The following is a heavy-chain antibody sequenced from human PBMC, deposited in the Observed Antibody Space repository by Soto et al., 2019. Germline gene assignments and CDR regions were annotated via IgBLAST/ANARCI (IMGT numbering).Heavy chain of an antibody. D-gene: IGHD3-16*01. CDR3: ARGGTRIDY. CDR2: ISAYNGHT. Sequence: QVQLVPSGAQVKKPGASVKVSCKASAYTFTNFGISWVRQAPGQGLEWMGWISAYNGHTNYAQNFQGRVTMTTDTATSKAYLELRSLRSDDTSVYYCARGGTRIDYWGQGTLVTVSS. V-gene: IGHV1-18*01. J-gene: IGHJ4*02. CDR1: AYTFTNFG.